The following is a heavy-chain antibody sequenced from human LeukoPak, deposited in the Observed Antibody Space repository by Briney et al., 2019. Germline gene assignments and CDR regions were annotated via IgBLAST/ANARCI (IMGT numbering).Heavy chain of an antibody. D-gene: IGHD6-6*01. CDR3: ARGGSSSSGNSFDI. Sequence: SETLSLTCAVYGGSFSGYYWSWLRQPAGKGLEWIGRIYSSGSTTYNPSLKSRVTMSVDTSKNQFSLRLNSVAAADTAVYYCARGGSSSSGNSFDIWGQGTMVTVSS. CDR1: GGSFSGYY. CDR2: IYSSGST. V-gene: IGHV4-59*10. J-gene: IGHJ3*02.